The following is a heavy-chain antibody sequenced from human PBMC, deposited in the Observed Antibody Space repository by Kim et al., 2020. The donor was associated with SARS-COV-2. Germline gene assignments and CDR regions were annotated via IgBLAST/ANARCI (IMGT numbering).Heavy chain of an antibody. CDR2: ISHDGIKK. CDR3: AKTPGPYTYGELFDY. D-gene: IGHD5-18*01. V-gene: IGHV3-30*18. Sequence: GGSLRLSCAASGFNFTSFGMHWVRQAPGKGLEWVAVISHDGIKKYYADSVKGRFIISRDNSKTTLYLQMSSLRPEDTAMYYCAKTPGPYTYGELFDYWGQGTLVTVSS. CDR1: GFNFTSFG. J-gene: IGHJ4*02.